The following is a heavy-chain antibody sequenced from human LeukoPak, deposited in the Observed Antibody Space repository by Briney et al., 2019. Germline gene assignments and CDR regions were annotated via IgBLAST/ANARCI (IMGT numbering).Heavy chain of an antibody. V-gene: IGHV4-38-2*01. CDR2: IYHSGST. Sequence: PSETLSLTCAVSDYSISSGYYWGWIRQPPGKGLEWIGSIYHSGSTYYNPSLKSRVTISVDTSKNQFSLKLSSVTAADTAVYYSTALDFWSGYSVDYWGQGTLVTVSS. D-gene: IGHD3-3*01. CDR1: DYSISSGYY. CDR3: TALDFWSGYSVDY. J-gene: IGHJ4*02.